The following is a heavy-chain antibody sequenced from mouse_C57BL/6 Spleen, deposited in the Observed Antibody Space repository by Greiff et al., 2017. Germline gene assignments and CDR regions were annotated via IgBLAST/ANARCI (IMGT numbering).Heavy chain of an antibody. CDR3: VRHTGLGYAMDY. J-gene: IGHJ4*01. Sequence: EVMLVESGGGLVQPKGSLKLSCAASGFSFNTYAMNWVRQAPGKGLEWVARIRSKSNNYATYYADSVKDRFTISRDDSESMLYLQMNNLKTEDTAMYYCVRHTGLGYAMDYWGQGTSVTVSS. D-gene: IGHD4-1*01. CDR1: GFSFNTYA. CDR2: IRSKSNNYAT. V-gene: IGHV10-1*01.